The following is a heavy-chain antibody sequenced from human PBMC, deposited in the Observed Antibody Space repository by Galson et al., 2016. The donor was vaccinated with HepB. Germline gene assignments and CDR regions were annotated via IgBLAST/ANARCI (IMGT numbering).Heavy chain of an antibody. D-gene: IGHD2/OR15-2a*01. CDR2: ISGSGGST. J-gene: IGHJ6*02. V-gene: IGHV3-23*01. CDR3: ARALGRWSHTFFYNYYGMDV. CDR1: GFTFSSYA. Sequence: SLRLSCAASGFTFSSYAMSWVRQAPGKGLEWVSAISGSGGSTYYADSVEGRFTISRDNAKNSLYLQMNSLRAEDTAMYYCARALGRWSHTFFYNYYGMDVWGQGTTVTVSS.